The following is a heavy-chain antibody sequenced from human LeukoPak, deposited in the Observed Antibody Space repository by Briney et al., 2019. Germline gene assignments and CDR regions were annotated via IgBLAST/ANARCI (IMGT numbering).Heavy chain of an antibody. J-gene: IGHJ4*02. CDR3: AKDYYDFWSGHGYFDY. D-gene: IGHD3-3*01. CDR2: ISCNSGSI. V-gene: IGHV3-9*01. CDR1: GFTFDDYA. Sequence: PGRSLRLSCAASGFTFDDYAMHWLRQAPGKGLEWVSGISCNSGSIGYADSVKGRFTISRDNAKTSLYLQMNSLRAEDTALYYCAKDYYDFWSGHGYFDYWGQGTLVTVSS.